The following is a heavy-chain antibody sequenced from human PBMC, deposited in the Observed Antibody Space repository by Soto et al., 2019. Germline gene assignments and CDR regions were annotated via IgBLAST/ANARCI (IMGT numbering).Heavy chain of an antibody. D-gene: IGHD2-2*02. V-gene: IGHV3-21*01. J-gene: IGHJ6*02. CDR1: VFTFSTYS. Sequence: VGSLRLSCVCSVFTFSTYSINCVRHSPGKWLEWVSSISSRSDIYYADSVKGRFTISRDNAKNSVSLQMNSLRAEDTAVYYCAREYTAWPLAYGLDVWGQATTVTVSS. CDR2: ISSRSDI. CDR3: AREYTAWPLAYGLDV.